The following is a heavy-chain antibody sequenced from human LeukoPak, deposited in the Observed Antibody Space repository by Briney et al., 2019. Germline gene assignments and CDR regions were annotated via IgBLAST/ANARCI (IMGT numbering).Heavy chain of an antibody. CDR1: GGSFSGYY. V-gene: IGHV4-34*01. J-gene: IGHJ5*02. CDR2: INRSGST. CDR3: ARHRYYGSGSYRGINWFDP. D-gene: IGHD3-10*01. Sequence: SETLSLTCAVYGGSFSGYYWSWIRQPPGKGLEWIGEINRSGSTNYNPSLKSRVTISVDTSKNQFSLKLSSVTAADTAVYYCARHRYYGSGSYRGINWFDPWGQGTLVTVSS.